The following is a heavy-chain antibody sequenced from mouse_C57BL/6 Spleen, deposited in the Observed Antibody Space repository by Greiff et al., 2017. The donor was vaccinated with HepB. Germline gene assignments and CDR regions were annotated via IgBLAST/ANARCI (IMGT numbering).Heavy chain of an antibody. V-gene: IGHV1-7*01. CDR2: ITPSSGYT. J-gene: IGHJ4*01. CDR3: ARRDYGSSYGYAMDD. Sequence: QVHVKQSGAELAKPGASVKLSCKASGYTFTSYWMHWVKQRPGQGLEWIGYITPSSGYTKYNQKFKDKATLTADKSSSTAYMQLSSLTYEDSAVYYCARRDYGSSYGYAMDDWGQGTSGTVSS. CDR1: GYTFTSYW. D-gene: IGHD1-1*01.